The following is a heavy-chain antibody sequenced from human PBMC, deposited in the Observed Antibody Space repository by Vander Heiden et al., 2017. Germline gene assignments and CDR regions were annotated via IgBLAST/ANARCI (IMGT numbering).Heavy chain of an antibody. CDR2: ITWNSGSI. V-gene: IGHV3-9*01. CDR1: GFTFDGYV. D-gene: IGHD1-1*01. CDR3: AKDMRGNSYYGMDV. J-gene: IGHJ6*02. Sequence: EVQLVESGGGLVQPGRSLRLSCAASGFTFDGYVMHWVRPAPGKGLEWVSGITWNSGSIAYADSVKGRFTISRDNAKNSLYLQMNSLRVEDTAVYDCAKDMRGNSYYGMDVWGQGTTVTVSS.